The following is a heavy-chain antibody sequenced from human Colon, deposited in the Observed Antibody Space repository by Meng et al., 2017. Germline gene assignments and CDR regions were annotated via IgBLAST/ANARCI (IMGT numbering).Heavy chain of an antibody. V-gene: IGHV3-21*02. J-gene: IGHJ4*02. D-gene: IGHD2-21*02. CDR3: ATYCGGDCFFDH. Sequence: EVQLVESGGGLVKPGGSLRLSCAASGFRFSSYSMNWFRQAPGKGPDWVSSISASSNYIYYADSVKGRFTISRDNVRNSLYLQMNSLRAEDTAVYYCATYCGGDCFFDHWGRGTLVTVSS. CDR2: ISASSNYI. CDR1: GFRFSSYS.